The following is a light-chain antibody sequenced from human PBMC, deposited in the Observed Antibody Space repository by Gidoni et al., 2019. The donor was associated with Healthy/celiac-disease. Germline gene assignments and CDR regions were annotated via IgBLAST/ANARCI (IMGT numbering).Light chain of an antibody. J-gene: IGKJ2*01. CDR1: QCVSSSY. Sequence: IVLTPSPGTLSLSPGERATLSCRASQCVSSSYLAWYQQKPGQAPSLLIYGASSRATGIPDRFSGSGSGTDFTLTISRLEPEDFAVYYCQQYGSSPYTFGQGTKLEIK. CDR3: QQYGSSPYT. CDR2: GAS. V-gene: IGKV3-20*01.